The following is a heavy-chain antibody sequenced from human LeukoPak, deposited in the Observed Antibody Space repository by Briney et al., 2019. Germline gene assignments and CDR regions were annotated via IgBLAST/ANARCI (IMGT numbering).Heavy chain of an antibody. CDR3: ARGMTSFDY. CDR2: IYPGDSDT. D-gene: IGHD1-14*01. CDR1: GYSFTNYW. V-gene: IGHV5-51*01. J-gene: IGHJ4*02. Sequence: HGESLQISCKGSGYSFTNYWIAWVRQTPGKGLEWMGIIYPGDSDTRYSPSFQGQVTISADKSFSTAYLQWSSLKASDTAIYYCARGMTSFDYWAQGTLVTVSS.